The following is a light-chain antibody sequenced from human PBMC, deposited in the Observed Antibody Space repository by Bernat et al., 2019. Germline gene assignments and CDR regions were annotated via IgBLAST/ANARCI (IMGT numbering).Light chain of an antibody. J-gene: IGLJ1*01. CDR2: DVS. CDR3: CSYAGNSFV. Sequence: QSALTQPRSVSGSPGQSVTISCTGTSSDVGDRNYVSWYQHHPGQAPKFIIYDVSQRPSGVPDRFSGSKSGHTTSLTISGLQADDEADYYCCSYAGNSFVFGTGTEVTVL. V-gene: IGLV2-11*01. CDR1: SSDVGDRNY.